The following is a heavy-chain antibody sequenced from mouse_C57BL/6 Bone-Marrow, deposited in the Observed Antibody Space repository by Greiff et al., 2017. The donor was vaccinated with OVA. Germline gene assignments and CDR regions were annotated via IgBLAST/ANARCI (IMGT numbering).Heavy chain of an antibody. J-gene: IGHJ1*03. D-gene: IGHD1-1*01. Sequence: VQLQQSGAELVKPGASVKLSCTASGFNIKDYYMHWVKQRTEQGLEWIGRIDPEDGETKYAPKFQGKATITADTSSNTAYLQLISLTSEDTAVYYCASITSVPCGGYFDFWGTGTTVTVSS. CDR2: IDPEDGET. CDR3: ASITSVPCGGYFDF. V-gene: IGHV14-2*01. CDR1: GFNIKDYY.